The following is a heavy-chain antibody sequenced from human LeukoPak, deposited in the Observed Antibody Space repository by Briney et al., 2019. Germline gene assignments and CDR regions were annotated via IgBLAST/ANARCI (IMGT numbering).Heavy chain of an antibody. D-gene: IGHD5-24*01. CDR2: IYGSGTT. V-gene: IGHV3-66*02. CDR1: GFTVSSNY. J-gene: IGHJ4*02. CDR3: ASNRFGYSIDY. Sequence: PGGSLRLSCAASGFTVSSNYMSWVRQAPGKGLEWVSLIYGSGTTYYADSVKGRFTISRDNSKNTLYLQMNSLRAEDTAVYYCASNRFGYSIDYWGQGTLVTVPS.